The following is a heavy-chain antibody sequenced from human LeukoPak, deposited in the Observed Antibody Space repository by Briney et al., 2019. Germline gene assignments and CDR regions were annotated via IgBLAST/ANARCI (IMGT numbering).Heavy chain of an antibody. CDR1: GGSISSYY. Sequence: KSSETLSLTCTVSGGSISSYYWSWIRQHPGKGLEWIGYIYYSGSTYYNPSLKSRVTISVDTSKNQFSLKLSSVTAADTAVYYCAREYCGGDCYSAGAFDIWGQGTMVTVSS. V-gene: IGHV4-59*06. CDR2: IYYSGST. CDR3: AREYCGGDCYSAGAFDI. J-gene: IGHJ3*02. D-gene: IGHD2-21*02.